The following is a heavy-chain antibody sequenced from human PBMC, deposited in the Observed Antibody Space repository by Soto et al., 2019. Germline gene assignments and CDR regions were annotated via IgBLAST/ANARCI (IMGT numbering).Heavy chain of an antibody. V-gene: IGHV4-61*01. D-gene: IGHD1-26*01. J-gene: IGHJ6*02. Sequence: SETLSLTCTVSGGSVSSGSYYWSWIRQPPGKGLEWIGYIYYSGSTNYNPSLKSRVTISVDTSKNQFSLKLSSVTAADTAVYYCARGASVGATFVLDPYYYYGMDVWGQGTTVTVSS. CDR1: GGSVSSGSYY. CDR2: IYYSGST. CDR3: ARGASVGATFVLDPYYYYGMDV.